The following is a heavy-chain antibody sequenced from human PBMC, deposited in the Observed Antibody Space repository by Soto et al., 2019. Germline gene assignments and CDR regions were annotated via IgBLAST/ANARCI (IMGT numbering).Heavy chain of an antibody. D-gene: IGHD4-4*01. CDR2: INPSGGST. CDR1: GYTFTSYY. J-gene: IGHJ4*02. Sequence: ASVKVSCKASGYTFTSYYMHWVRQAPGQGLEWMGIINPSGGSTSYAQKFQGRATMTRDASTSTVYMELSSLRSEDTAVYYCASAVGEDYSFDYWGQGTLDTVSS. CDR3: ASAVGEDYSFDY. V-gene: IGHV1-46*01.